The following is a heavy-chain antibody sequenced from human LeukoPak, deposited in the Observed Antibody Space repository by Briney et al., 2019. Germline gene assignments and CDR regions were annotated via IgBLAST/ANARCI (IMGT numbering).Heavy chain of an antibody. CDR2: IYYSGST. CDR1: GGSISSYY. J-gene: IGHJ6*02. Sequence: SETLSLTCTVSGGSISSYYWSWIRQPPGKGLEWIGYIYYSGSTNYNPSLKSRVTISVDTSKNQFSLKLSSVTAADTAVYYCARAGYYYYGMDVWGQGTTVTVSS. V-gene: IGHV4-59*08. CDR3: ARAGYYYYGMDV.